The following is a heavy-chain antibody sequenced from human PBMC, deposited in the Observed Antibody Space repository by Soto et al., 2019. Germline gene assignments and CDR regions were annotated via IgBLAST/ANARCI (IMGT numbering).Heavy chain of an antibody. J-gene: IGHJ6*03. CDR1: GYTFTGYY. V-gene: IGHV1-2*04. CDR3: ARGLKWKRVAAAGGRYYYYYYMDV. CDR2: INPNSGGT. D-gene: IGHD6-13*01. Sequence: ASVKVSCKASGYTFTGYYMHWVRQAPGQGLEWMGWINPNSGGTNYAQKFQGWVTMTRNTSISTAYMELSSLRSEDTAVYYCARGLKWKRVAAAGGRYYYYYYMDVWGKGTTVTVSS.